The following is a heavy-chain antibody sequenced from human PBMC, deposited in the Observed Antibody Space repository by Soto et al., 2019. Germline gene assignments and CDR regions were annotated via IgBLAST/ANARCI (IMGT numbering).Heavy chain of an antibody. Sequence: ASVKVSCKDSCYSFTSDGISWVRQAPGQGLEWMGWISAYNGNTNYAQKLQGRVTMTTDTSTSTAYMELRSLRSDDTAVYYCARAIDYGDYGAWFDPWGQGTLVTVSS. V-gene: IGHV1-18*04. CDR3: ARAIDYGDYGAWFDP. J-gene: IGHJ5*02. CDR1: CYSFTSDG. D-gene: IGHD4-17*01. CDR2: ISAYNGNT.